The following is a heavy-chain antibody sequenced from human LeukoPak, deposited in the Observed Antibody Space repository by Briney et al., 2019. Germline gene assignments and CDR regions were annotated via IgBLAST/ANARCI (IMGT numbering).Heavy chain of an antibody. CDR1: GVSISSYY. D-gene: IGHD6-13*01. J-gene: IGHJ4*02. Sequence: SETLSLTCTVSGVSISSYYWSWIRQPPGKGLEWIGYIYYSGSTNFNPSLKSRVSISVDTSKNQFSLNLTSVTAADTAFYYCARLSRGAAAGFDCWGPGTLVTVSS. V-gene: IGHV4-59*01. CDR3: ARLSRGAAAGFDC. CDR2: IYYSGST.